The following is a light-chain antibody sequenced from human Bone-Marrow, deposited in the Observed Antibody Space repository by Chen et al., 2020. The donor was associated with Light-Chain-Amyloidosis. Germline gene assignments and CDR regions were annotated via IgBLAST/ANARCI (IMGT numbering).Light chain of an antibody. CDR3: QQYNSYWT. CDR2: DAS. Sequence: DIQMTHSPSTLSASVGDRVTITCRASQSISYCLAWYQQKQVKAPKLLIFDASTLQSGVPSRVSGSGSGTQFTLTISSLQPDDFETYYCQQYNSYWTFGQGTKVEIK. J-gene: IGKJ1*01. V-gene: IGKV1-5*01. CDR1: QSISYC.